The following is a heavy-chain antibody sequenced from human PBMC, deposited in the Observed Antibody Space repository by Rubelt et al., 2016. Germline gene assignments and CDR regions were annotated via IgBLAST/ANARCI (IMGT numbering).Heavy chain of an antibody. V-gene: IGHV1-69*04. CDR3: ARDDCSSTSCSPQG. J-gene: IGHJ4*02. Sequence: QVQLVQSGAEVKKPGPSVKVSCKASGGILSSYAISWVRQAPGQGLEWMGRIIPIRGIANYAQKFQGGVTSSADKSTGTAYMELSSVRSEDTAVYYCARDDCSSTSCSPQGWGQGTLVTVSS. D-gene: IGHD2-2*01. CDR1: GGILSSYA. CDR2: IIPIRGIA.